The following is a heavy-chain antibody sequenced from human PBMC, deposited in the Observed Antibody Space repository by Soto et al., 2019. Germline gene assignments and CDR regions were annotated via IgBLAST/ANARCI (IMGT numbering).Heavy chain of an antibody. V-gene: IGHV4-61*01. D-gene: IGHD1-26*01. J-gene: IGHJ6*02. CDR2: IYYSGST. CDR3: AGTIVGATGYYYYGMDV. CDR1: GGSVSSGSYY. Sequence: PSETLSLTCTVSGGSVSSGSYYWSWIRQPPGKGLEWIGYIYYSGSTNYNPSLKSRVTISVDTSKNQFSLKLSSVTAADTAVYYCAGTIVGATGYYYYGMDVWGQGTTVTVSS.